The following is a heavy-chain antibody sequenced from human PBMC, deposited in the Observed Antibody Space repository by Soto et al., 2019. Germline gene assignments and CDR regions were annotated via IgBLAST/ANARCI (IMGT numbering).Heavy chain of an antibody. CDR1: GATFSSYA. J-gene: IGHJ4*02. CDR2: IVPTVDTS. Sequence: QVQLVQSGAEVRQPASSVKVSCKTSGATFSSYAITWVRQAPGQGLEWMGGIVPTVDTSTYAQKFQGRVTITADKFTTTVDMELSTLRSDDTAVYYCVRVVAIPGYPDNWGQGTLVTVSS. D-gene: IGHD5-12*01. CDR3: VRVVAIPGYPDN. V-gene: IGHV1-69*14.